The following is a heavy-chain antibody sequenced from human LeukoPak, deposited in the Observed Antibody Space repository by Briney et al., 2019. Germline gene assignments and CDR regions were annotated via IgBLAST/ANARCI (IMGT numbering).Heavy chain of an antibody. J-gene: IGHJ4*02. D-gene: IGHD6-13*01. Sequence: SETLSLTCTVSGGSISSSSYYWGWIRQPPGKGLEWIGSIYYSGSTYYNPSLKSRVTISLDTSKSQFSLKLSSVTAADTAVYYCAREFIAAAGDKFDYWGQGVLATVSS. CDR1: GGSISSSSYY. CDR3: AREFIAAAGDKFDY. V-gene: IGHV4-39*07. CDR2: IYYSGST.